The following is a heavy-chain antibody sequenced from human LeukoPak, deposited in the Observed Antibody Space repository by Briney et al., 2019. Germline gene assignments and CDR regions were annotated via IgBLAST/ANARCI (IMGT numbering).Heavy chain of an antibody. D-gene: IGHD5-24*01. CDR3: ARDPLDGNFYFDY. CDR1: GHNLSVYH. V-gene: IGHV1-2*02. J-gene: IGHJ4*02. CDR2: FNGNGGGT. Sequence: ASVKVSCKTTGHNLSVYHVHWVRQAPGQGLEWMGWFNGNGGGTKYAQKFQGRVTMTGDTSIDTDYMELTSLISDDTAVYYCARDPLDGNFYFDYWGQGTLVTVAS.